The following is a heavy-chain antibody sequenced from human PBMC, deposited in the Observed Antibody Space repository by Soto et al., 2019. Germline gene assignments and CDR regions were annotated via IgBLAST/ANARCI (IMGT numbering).Heavy chain of an antibody. V-gene: IGHV3-74*01. CDR1: GFTFSDSW. CDR3: ARVAVITRGIDY. CDR2: VNEYDTDR. Sequence: GGSLRLSCVASGFTFSDSWMHWVRQAPGKGLVRVSRVNEYDTDRNYADFVKGRFTISRDNARNTVYLQMNSLRAEDTAVYYCARVAVITRGIDYWGQGTLVTVSS. D-gene: IGHD2-21*01. J-gene: IGHJ4*02.